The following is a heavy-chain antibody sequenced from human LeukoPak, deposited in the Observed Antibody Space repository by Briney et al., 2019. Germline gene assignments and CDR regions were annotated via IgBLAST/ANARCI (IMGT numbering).Heavy chain of an antibody. J-gene: IGHJ4*02. Sequence: GGSLRLSCAASGFTFSSYSMDWVRQAPRKGLEWVSSISSSSSYIYYADSVKGRFTISRDNAKNSLYLQMNSLRAEDTAVYYCARDFLSGSYCDYWGQGTLVTVSS. CDR2: ISSSSSYI. CDR1: GFTFSSYS. V-gene: IGHV3-21*01. CDR3: ARDFLSGSYCDY. D-gene: IGHD1-26*01.